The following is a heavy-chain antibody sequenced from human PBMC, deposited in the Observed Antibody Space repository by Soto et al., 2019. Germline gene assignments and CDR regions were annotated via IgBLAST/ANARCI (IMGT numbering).Heavy chain of an antibody. CDR1: GFTFSSYG. J-gene: IGHJ6*02. CDR2: IWYDGSNK. Sequence: GGSLRLSCAASGFTFSSYGMHWVRQAPGKGLEWVAVIWYDGSNKYYADSVKGRFTISRDNSKNTLYLQMNSLRAEDTAVYYCARDRRSSSWLGGLSYYYYGMDVWGQGTTVTVSS. D-gene: IGHD6-13*01. CDR3: ARDRRSSSWLGGLSYYYYGMDV. V-gene: IGHV3-33*01.